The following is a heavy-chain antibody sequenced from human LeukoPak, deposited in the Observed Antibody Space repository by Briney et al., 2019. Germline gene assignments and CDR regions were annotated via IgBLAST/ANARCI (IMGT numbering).Heavy chain of an antibody. V-gene: IGHV3-23*01. J-gene: IGHJ5*01. CDR2: ISVTGAGT. CDR3: AKDLGGVNANQALDS. Sequence: GGSLRLSCAASGFTFSNYAMSWVRQAPGKGLEWVSGISVTGAGTHYADSVKGRFTISRDNSKNTLHLQMNSLRAEDTAIYYCAKDLGGVNANQALDSWGQGTLVTVSS. CDR1: GFTFSNYA. D-gene: IGHD2-8*02.